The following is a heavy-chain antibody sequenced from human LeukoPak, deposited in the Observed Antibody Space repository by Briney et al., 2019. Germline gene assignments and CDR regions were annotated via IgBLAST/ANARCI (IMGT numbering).Heavy chain of an antibody. CDR2: ITASSSST. CDR1: GFTFSNYG. J-gene: IGHJ6*03. CDR3: ARVLSGRGSLYDYYYYMDV. Sequence: GGSLRLSCAASGFTFSNYGMSWVRQAPGKGLEWVSAITASSSSTHDADSVQGRFTISRDNSKNTLYLQMNSLRAEDTAVYYCARVLSGRGSLYDYYYYMDVWGKGATVTISS. V-gene: IGHV3-23*01. D-gene: IGHD3-10*01.